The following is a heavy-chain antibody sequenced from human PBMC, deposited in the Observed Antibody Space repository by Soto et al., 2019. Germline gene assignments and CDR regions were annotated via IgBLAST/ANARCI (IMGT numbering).Heavy chain of an antibody. CDR1: GGSISSGGYY. V-gene: IGHV4-31*03. CDR3: ARKPLT. J-gene: IGHJ4*02. Sequence: QVQLQESGPGLVKPSQTLSLTCTVSGGSISSGGYYWSWIRQHPGKGLEWIGYIYYSGSTNYNPSLKCRVSISAGTSKNQFALKLSSVTAAHTPVYYCARKPLTGGQGPLFTFPS. CDR2: IYYSGST.